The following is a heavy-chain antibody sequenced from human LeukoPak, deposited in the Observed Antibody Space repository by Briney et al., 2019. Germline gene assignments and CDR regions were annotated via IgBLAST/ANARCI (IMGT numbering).Heavy chain of an antibody. D-gene: IGHD6-13*01. CDR1: GFTFSTYV. J-gene: IGHJ6*03. Sequence: GGSLRLSCAASGFTFSTYVMTWVRQAPGKGLEWISVISDSGDSTYYADSVKGRFTISRDNSKNTLYLQMNSLRAEDTALYYCAKERGFSSPYYYYYMDAWGKGTTLTVSS. CDR3: AKERGFSSPYYYYYMDA. V-gene: IGHV3-23*01. CDR2: ISDSGDST.